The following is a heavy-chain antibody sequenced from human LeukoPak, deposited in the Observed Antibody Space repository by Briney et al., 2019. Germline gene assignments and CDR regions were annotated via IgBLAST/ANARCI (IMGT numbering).Heavy chain of an antibody. D-gene: IGHD3-3*01. CDR1: GGTFSSYA. Sequence: SVKVSCKASGGTFSSYAISWVRQAPGRGLEWMGGIIPIYGTANYAQKFRGRVTITADESTSTAYMELSSLRSEDTAVYYCARNEYYDFWSGYLDVWGQGTTVTVSS. CDR3: ARNEYYDFWSGYLDV. J-gene: IGHJ6*02. CDR2: IIPIYGTA. V-gene: IGHV1-69*13.